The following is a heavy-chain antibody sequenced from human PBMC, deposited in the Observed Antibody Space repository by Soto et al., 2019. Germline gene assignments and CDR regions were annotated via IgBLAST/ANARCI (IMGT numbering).Heavy chain of an antibody. D-gene: IGHD6-19*01. CDR1: GFTVSRAW. Sequence: GGSLRLSFAASGFTVSRAWMHWVRQAAGKGLVWVSRINSDASTTNYADSVKGRFTISRDNAKNTLYLQMDSLTAEDTAVYYCARGPSGWFGYDYWGQGTLVTVSS. J-gene: IGHJ4*02. V-gene: IGHV3-74*01. CDR2: INSDASTT. CDR3: ARGPSGWFGYDY.